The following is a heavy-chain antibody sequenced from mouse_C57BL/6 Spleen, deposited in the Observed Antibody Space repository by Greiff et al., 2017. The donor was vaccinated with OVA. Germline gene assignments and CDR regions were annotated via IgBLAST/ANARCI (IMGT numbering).Heavy chain of an antibody. J-gene: IGHJ2*01. V-gene: IGHV5-4*01. CDR2: ISDGGSYT. D-gene: IGHD3-1*01. Sequence: EVQGVESGGGLVKPGGSLKLSCAASGFTFSSYAMSWVRQTPEKRLEWVATISDGGSYTYYPDNVKGRFTISRDNAKNNLYLQMSHMKSEDTAMYYCARDEELTRAFFDYWGQGTTLTVSS. CDR3: ARDEELTRAFFDY. CDR1: GFTFSSYA.